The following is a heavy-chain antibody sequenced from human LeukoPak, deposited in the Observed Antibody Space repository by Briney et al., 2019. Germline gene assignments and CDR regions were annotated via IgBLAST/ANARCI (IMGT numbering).Heavy chain of an antibody. J-gene: IGHJ6*02. CDR2: FDPEDGET. V-gene: IGHV1-24*01. D-gene: IGHD2-2*01. CDR1: GYTLTELS. Sequence: ASVKVSCKVSGYTLTELSMHCVRQAPGKGLEWVGGFDPEDGETIYAQKFQGRVTMTEDTSTDTAYMELSSLRSEDTAVYYCATSIVPAATYYYYYGMDVWGQGTTVTVSS. CDR3: ATSIVPAATYYYYYGMDV.